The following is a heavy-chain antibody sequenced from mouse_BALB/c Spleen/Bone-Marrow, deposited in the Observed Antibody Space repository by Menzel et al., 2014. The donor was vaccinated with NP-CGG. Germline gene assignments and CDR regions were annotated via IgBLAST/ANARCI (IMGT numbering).Heavy chain of an antibody. J-gene: IGHJ4*01. CDR1: GFNIKDTY. CDR2: IDPANGNT. CDR3: ARDDYDDYYAMDY. V-gene: IGHV14-3*02. D-gene: IGHD2-4*01. Sequence: EVQLQQSGAELVKPGASVKLSCTASGFNIKDTYMHWVKQRPEQGLEWIGRIDPANGNTKYDPKFQDKATITTDTSSNIAYLQLSSLTSEDTAVYYCARDDYDDYYAMDYWGQGTSVTVSS.